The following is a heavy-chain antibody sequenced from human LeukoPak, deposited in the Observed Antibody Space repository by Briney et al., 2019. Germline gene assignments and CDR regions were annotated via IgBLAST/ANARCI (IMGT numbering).Heavy chain of an antibody. Sequence: SETLSLTCTVSGYSITSGYYWSWIRQPAGKGLEWIGRFYTSGSTNYNPSLKSRVSISVDTSKNQFSLKLSSVTAADTAVYYCAREIRGYMDVWGRGTTVTISS. CDR3: AREIRGYMDV. V-gene: IGHV4-61*02. CDR1: GYSITSGYY. CDR2: FYTSGST. D-gene: IGHD3-10*01. J-gene: IGHJ6*03.